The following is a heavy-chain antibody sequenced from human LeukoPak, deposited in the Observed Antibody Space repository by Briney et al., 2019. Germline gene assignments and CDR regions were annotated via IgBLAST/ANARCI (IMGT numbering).Heavy chain of an antibody. CDR2: IYHSGCT. Sequence: ESLRLSCAASGFTFSSYAMSWVRQAPGKGLEWIGSIYHSGCTYYNPSLKSRVTISVDTSKNQFSLKLSSVTAADTAVYYCARGGGAVGNWFDPWGQGTLVTVSS. D-gene: IGHD3-16*01. V-gene: IGHV4-38-2*01. CDR3: ARGGGAVGNWFDP. J-gene: IGHJ5*02. CDR1: GFTFSSYA.